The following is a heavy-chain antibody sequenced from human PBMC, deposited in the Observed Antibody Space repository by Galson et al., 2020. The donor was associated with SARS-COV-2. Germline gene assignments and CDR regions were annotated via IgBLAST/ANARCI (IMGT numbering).Heavy chain of an antibody. CDR1: GGTFNDNA. CDR3: ARAHQIVLGGADVFDI. CDR2: NIPIFGTA. D-gene: IGHD2-15*01. Sequence: SVKVSCKVSGGTFNDNAISWVRQAPGQGLEWMGANIPIFGTANYAQRFRGRVTIIADESTSTAYMELSSLGSEDTAVYYCARAHQIVLGGADVFDIWGQGTMVTVSS. J-gene: IGHJ3*02. V-gene: IGHV1-69*13.